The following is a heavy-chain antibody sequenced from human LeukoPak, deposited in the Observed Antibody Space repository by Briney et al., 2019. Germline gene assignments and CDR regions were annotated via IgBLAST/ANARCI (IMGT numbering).Heavy chain of an antibody. CDR2: ISYDGSNK. CDR3: AKGPYSGSFIFDY. D-gene: IGHD1-26*01. Sequence: PGRSLRLSCAASGFTFSSYGMHWVRQAPGKGLEWVAVISYDGSNKYYADSVKGRFTISRDNSKNTLYLQMNSLRAEDTAVYYCAKGPYSGSFIFDYWGQGTLVTVSS. V-gene: IGHV3-30*18. CDR1: GFTFSSYG. J-gene: IGHJ4*02.